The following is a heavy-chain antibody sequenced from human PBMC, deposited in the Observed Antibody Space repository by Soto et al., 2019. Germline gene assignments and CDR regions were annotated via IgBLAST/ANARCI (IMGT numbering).Heavy chain of an antibody. J-gene: IGHJ6*02. Sequence: EVQLVESGGGLVQPGRSLRLSCAASGFTFDDYAMHWVRQAPGKGLEWVSGISWNSGSIGYADSVKGRFTISRDNAKNSLYLQMNSLRAEDTALYYCAKGDSSSHYYAMDVWGQGTTVTVSS. D-gene: IGHD6-6*01. CDR3: AKGDSSSHYYAMDV. CDR2: ISWNSGSI. CDR1: GFTFDDYA. V-gene: IGHV3-9*01.